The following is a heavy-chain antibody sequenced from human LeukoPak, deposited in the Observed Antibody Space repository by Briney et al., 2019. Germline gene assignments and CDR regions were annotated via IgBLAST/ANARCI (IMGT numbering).Heavy chain of an antibody. CDR2: ISAYNGNT. CDR1: GSTFTSYG. V-gene: IGHV1-18*01. CDR3: ARDEQAAAGNKYFYYGMDV. Sequence: ASVKVSCKASGSTFTSYGISWVRLAPAQGLEWMGWISAYNGNTNYAQKLQGRVNMTTDTSTSTDYMEMRSLRSDDTAVYYCARDEQAAAGNKYFYYGMDVWGQGSTVTVCS. D-gene: IGHD6-13*01. J-gene: IGHJ6*02.